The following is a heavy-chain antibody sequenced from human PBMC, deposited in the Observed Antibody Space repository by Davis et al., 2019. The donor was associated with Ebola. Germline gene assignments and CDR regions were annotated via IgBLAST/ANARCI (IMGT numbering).Heavy chain of an antibody. J-gene: IGHJ3*01. V-gene: IGHV4-59*11. CDR2: IYSSGNT. D-gene: IGHD3-3*01. Sequence: PSETLSLTCTVSGGSIGSHHWSWIRQPPGKGLEWIGYIYSSGNTNYNPSLESRVTISVDTSKNQFSLRVSSLTTADTAVYYCARTTIFGVAGDWGQGTMVTVSS. CDR1: GGSIGSHH. CDR3: ARTTIFGVAGD.